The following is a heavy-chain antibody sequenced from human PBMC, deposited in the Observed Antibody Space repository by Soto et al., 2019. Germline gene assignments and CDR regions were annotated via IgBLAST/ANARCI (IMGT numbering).Heavy chain of an antibody. CDR3: ATDGGYSYALMYGEVAPFSKASHY. CDR2: SDPEEGEK. Sequence: ASVKVSCKVSGSSLTELSMHWVRQAPGEGHEWMGGSDPEEGEKMFPQKFQGRVAMTEDTSTDTAYMELSSLRSEDTAVYYCATDGGYSYALMYGEVAPFSKASHYLGLGLLVTVPP. CDR1: GSSLTELS. J-gene: IGHJ4*01. V-gene: IGHV1-24*01. D-gene: IGHD5-18*01.